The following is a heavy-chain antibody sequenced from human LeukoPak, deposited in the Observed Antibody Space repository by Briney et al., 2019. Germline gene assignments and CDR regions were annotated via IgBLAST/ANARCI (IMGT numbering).Heavy chain of an antibody. CDR3: AREPWFGATKLIDY. CDR2: IYSRGTT. J-gene: IGHJ4*02. Sequence: GGSLRLSCAASGFSVSNTYMTWVRQAPGKGLEWISTIYSRGTTYYADSVKGRFTISRDTSTNTIYLQMIRLRTEDTALYYCAREPWFGATKLIDYWGQGTLVTVSS. V-gene: IGHV3-53*01. D-gene: IGHD3-10*01. CDR1: GFSVSNTY.